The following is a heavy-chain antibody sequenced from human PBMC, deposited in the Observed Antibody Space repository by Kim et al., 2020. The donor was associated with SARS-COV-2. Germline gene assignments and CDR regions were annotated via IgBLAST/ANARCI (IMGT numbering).Heavy chain of an antibody. J-gene: IGHJ3*02. V-gene: IGHV3-23*01. CDR2: ISGSGGST. CDR3: ATQIDYYYDSSGYSDAFDI. CDR1: GFTFSSYA. Sequence: GGSLRLSCAASGFTFSSYAMSWVRQAPGKGLEWVSAISGSGGSTYYADSVKGRFTISRDNSKNTLYLQMNSLRAEDTAVYYCATQIDYYYDSSGYSDAFDIWGQGTMVTVSS. D-gene: IGHD3-22*01.